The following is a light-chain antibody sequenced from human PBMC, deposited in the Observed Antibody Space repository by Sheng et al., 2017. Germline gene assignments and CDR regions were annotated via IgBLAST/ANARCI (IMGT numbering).Light chain of an antibody. CDR3: AAWDDSVSAYV. J-gene: IGLJ1*01. CDR1: SSNIRAND. Sequence: QSVLTQPPSVSGAPGQWVTISCSGSSSNIRANDVCWYQQLPGAAPKLLMFRNDQRPLWIPDRFSGSKSGTSASLAISGLRSEDEADYYCAAWDDSVSAYVFGTGTKVTVL. V-gene: IGLV1-47*01. CDR2: RND.